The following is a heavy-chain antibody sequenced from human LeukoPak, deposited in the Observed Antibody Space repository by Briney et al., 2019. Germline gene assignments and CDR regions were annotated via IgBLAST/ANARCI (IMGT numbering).Heavy chain of an antibody. CDR2: IYYSGST. Sequence: SETLSLTCTVSGGSISSYYWSWIRQPPGNGLEWIGYIYYSGSTNYNPSLKGRVTISVDTSKNQFSLKLSSVTAADTAVYYCARIMGDSSGYYYYDYWGQGTLVTVSS. CDR3: ARIMGDSSGYYYYDY. V-gene: IGHV4-59*01. D-gene: IGHD3-22*01. J-gene: IGHJ4*02. CDR1: GGSISSYY.